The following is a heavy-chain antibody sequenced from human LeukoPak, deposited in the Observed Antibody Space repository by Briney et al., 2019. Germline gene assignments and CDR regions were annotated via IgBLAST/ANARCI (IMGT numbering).Heavy chain of an antibody. CDR2: INPNSGGT. J-gene: IGHJ6*03. CDR1: GYTFTGYY. D-gene: IGHD6-13*01. V-gene: IGHV1-2*02. CDR3: ARDGPIRAAAGTEYYYYYMDV. Sequence: GASVKVSCNASGYTFTGYYMHWVRQAPGQRLEWMGWINPNSGGTNYAQKFQGRVTMTRDTSISTAYMELSRLRSDDTAVYYCARDGPIRAAAGTEYYYYYMDVWGKGTTVTVSS.